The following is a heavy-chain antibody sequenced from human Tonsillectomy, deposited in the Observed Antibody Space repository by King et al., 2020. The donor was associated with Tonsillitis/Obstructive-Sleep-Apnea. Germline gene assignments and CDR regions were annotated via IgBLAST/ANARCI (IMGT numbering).Heavy chain of an antibody. CDR3: AGEGVVPAALTFYYYYYMDG. CDR1: GFTFSSYS. CDR2: ISSSSSYI. Sequence: VQLVESGGGLVKPGGSLRLSCAASGFTFSSYSMNWVRQAPGKGLEWVSSISSSSSYIYYADSVKGRFTISRDNAKNSLYLQMNSLRAEDTAVYYCAGEGVVPAALTFYYYYYMDGWGKGTTVTVSS. V-gene: IGHV3-21*01. D-gene: IGHD2-2*01. J-gene: IGHJ6*03.